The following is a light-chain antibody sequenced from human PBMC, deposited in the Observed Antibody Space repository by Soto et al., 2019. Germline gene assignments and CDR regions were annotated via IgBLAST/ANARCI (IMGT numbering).Light chain of an antibody. Sequence: EIVLTQSPGTLSLSPGDRATLSCRASQSVSRSYLGWYQQKPGQAPRLLMYGASIRAAGVPDRFSGSGSGTEFTLTISRLEPEDFTVYYCHHYETFGQGTKGDSK. J-gene: IGKJ1*01. CDR2: GAS. CDR3: HHYET. V-gene: IGKV3-20*01. CDR1: QSVSRSY.